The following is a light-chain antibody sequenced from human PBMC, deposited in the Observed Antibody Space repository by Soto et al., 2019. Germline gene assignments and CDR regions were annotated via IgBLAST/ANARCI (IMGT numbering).Light chain of an antibody. CDR1: QDISNF. CDR2: DAS. Sequence: DIQMTQSPSSLSASVGDRVTITCQASQDISNFLNWYQQKPGKAPKLLIYDASNLETGVLSRFSGGGSGTDFTFTISSLQPEDIATYYCQQYDNLRVTFGPGTKVDIK. V-gene: IGKV1-33*01. CDR3: QQYDNLRVT. J-gene: IGKJ3*01.